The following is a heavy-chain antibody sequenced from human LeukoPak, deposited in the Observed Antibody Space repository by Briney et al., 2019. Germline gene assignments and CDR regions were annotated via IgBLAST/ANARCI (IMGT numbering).Heavy chain of an antibody. D-gene: IGHD3-9*01. CDR2: IDWDDDK. V-gene: IGHV2-70*01. Sequence: ESGPTLVNPTQTLTLTCSFSGFSLSSSGMCVSWIRQPPGKALEWLALIDWDDDKYYTTSLKTRLTISKDTSKNQVVLRMTNMDPVDTATYYCARSTRDYDVLAGYYTIAYDYWGQGNLVTVSS. CDR1: GFSLSSSGMC. CDR3: ARSTRDYDVLAGYYTIAYDY. J-gene: IGHJ4*02.